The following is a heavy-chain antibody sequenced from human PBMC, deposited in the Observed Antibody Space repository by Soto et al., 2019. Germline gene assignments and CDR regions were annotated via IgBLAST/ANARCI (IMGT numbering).Heavy chain of an antibody. CDR1: GFTFSSYW. V-gene: IGHV3-7*03. D-gene: IGHD3-22*01. CDR2: IKQDGSEK. Sequence: QPGGSLRLSCAASGFTFSSYWMSWVRQAPGKGLEWVANIKQDGSEKYYVDSVKGRFTISRDNAKNSLYLQMNSLRAEDTAVYYCARDPLYYYDSSGPGALYYYYGMDVWGQGTTVTVSS. CDR3: ARDPLYYYDSSGPGALYYYYGMDV. J-gene: IGHJ6*02.